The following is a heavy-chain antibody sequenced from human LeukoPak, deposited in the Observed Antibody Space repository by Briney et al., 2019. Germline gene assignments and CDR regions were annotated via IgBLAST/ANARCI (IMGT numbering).Heavy chain of an antibody. CDR3: ARDGFSRITMVRGVVDYYGMDV. V-gene: IGHV4-31*03. CDR2: IYYSGST. CDR1: GGSISSGGYY. J-gene: IGHJ6*02. D-gene: IGHD3-10*01. Sequence: SQTLSLTCTVSGGSISSGGYYWSWIRQHPGKGLEWIGYIYYSGSTYYNPSLKSRVTTSVDTSKNQFSLKLSSVTAADTAVYYCARDGFSRITMVRGVVDYYGMDVWGQGTTVTVSS.